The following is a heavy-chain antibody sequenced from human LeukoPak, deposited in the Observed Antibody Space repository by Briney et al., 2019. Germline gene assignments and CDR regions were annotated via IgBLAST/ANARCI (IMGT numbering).Heavy chain of an antibody. D-gene: IGHD1-26*01. CDR3: AKGAVISGNYYDRFDC. CDR1: GFTFSSYG. V-gene: IGHV3-30*18. CDR2: ISYDGNNR. Sequence: GGSLRLSCAASGFTFSSYGMHWIRQAPGKGLEWVAVISYDGNNRYYADSVKGRFTVSRDSSKNTLYLQMNSLRVEDTAVYYCAKGAVISGNYYDRFDCWGQGTLVTVSS. J-gene: IGHJ4*02.